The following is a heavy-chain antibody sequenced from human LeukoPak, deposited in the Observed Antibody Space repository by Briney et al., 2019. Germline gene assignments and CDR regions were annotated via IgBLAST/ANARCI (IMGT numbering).Heavy chain of an antibody. CDR2: IYTSGST. Sequence: PSETLSLTCTVSGGSISSGSYYWSWIRQPAGKGLEWIGRIYTSGSTNYNPSLKSRVTISVDTSKNQFSLKLSSVTAADTAVYYCARGPDCSGGSCYPYWFDPWGQGTLVTVSS. CDR3: ARGPDCSGGSCYPYWFDP. J-gene: IGHJ5*02. V-gene: IGHV4-61*02. D-gene: IGHD2-15*01. CDR1: GGSISSGSYY.